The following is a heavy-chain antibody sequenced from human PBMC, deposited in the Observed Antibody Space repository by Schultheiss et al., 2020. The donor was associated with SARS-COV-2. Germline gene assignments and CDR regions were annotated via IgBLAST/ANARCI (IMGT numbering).Heavy chain of an antibody. CDR1: GFTFSNAW. V-gene: IGHV3-48*01. CDR3: VKDHQVMVYAPFDY. Sequence: GGSLRLSCAASGFTFSNAWMSWVRQAPGKGLEWVSSISSSSSTIYYADSVKGRFTISRDNSKNSLYLQMNSLRAEDTAVYYCVKDHQVMVYAPFDYWGQGTLVTVSS. J-gene: IGHJ4*02. D-gene: IGHD2-8*01. CDR2: ISSSSSTI.